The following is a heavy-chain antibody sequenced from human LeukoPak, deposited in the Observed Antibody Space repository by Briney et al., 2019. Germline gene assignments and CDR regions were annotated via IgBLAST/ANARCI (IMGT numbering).Heavy chain of an antibody. CDR1: GGSISSSSYY. J-gene: IGHJ5*01. V-gene: IGHV4-39*01. D-gene: IGHD3-3*01. CDR2: IYYSGST. Sequence: SETLSLTCTVSGGSISSSSYYWGWIRQPPGKGLEWIGSIYYSGSTYYNPSLKSRVTISVDTSKNQFSLKLSSVTAADTAVYYCARLGNERITIFGVVIGNNWFDSWGQGTLVTVSS. CDR3: ARLGNERITIFGVVIGNNWFDS.